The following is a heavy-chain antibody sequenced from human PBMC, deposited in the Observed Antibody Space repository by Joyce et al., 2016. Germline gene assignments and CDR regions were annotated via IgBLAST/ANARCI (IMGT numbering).Heavy chain of an antibody. D-gene: IGHD3-22*01. CDR1: GFIFSHCA. V-gene: IGHV3-23*01. J-gene: IGHJ4*02. CDR2: LSNSGESA. Sequence: EVQLLESGGGLTQPGGSLGLSCAASGFIFSHCAMVWVRPAPGKGLEWVSGLSNSGESAFYADSVKGRFTISRDNSKSTLYRQMNSLRAEDSAIYYCGRYYYDSTGYWGSYFDYWGQGILVTVSS. CDR3: GRYYYDSTGYWGSYFDY.